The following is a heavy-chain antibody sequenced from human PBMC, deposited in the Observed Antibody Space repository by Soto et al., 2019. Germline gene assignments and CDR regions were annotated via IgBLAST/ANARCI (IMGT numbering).Heavy chain of an antibody. V-gene: IGHV3-21*01. CDR3: ARDLDYYDSSGYYVLDY. CDR2: ISSSSSYI. J-gene: IGHJ4*02. Sequence: PGGSLRLSCAASGFTFSSCSMNWVRQAPGKGLEWVSSISSSSSYIYYADSVKGRFTISRDNAKNSLYLQMNSLRAEDTAVYYCARDLDYYDSSGYYVLDYWGQGTLVTVSS. CDR1: GFTFSSCS. D-gene: IGHD3-22*01.